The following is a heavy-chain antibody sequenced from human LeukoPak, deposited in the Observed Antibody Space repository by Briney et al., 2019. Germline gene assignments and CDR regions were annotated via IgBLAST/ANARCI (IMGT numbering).Heavy chain of an antibody. D-gene: IGHD3-3*01. V-gene: IGHV3-30*03. CDR2: ISNDGGRK. CDR1: GFTFSRHG. CDR3: ARDRAWNYFDY. Sequence: GGSLRLSCAPSGFTFSRHGMHWVRQAPGKGLEWVAIISNDGGRKYYAHSVEGRFTISRDNSRNTLYLQMDSLRAEDTAVYYCARDRAWNYFDYWGQGTLVTVSS. J-gene: IGHJ4*02.